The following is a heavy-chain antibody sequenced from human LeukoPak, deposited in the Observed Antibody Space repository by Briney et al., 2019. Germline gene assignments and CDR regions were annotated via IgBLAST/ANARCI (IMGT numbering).Heavy chain of an antibody. CDR1: GGSISSGGYY. CDR3: ARGYCSSTSCYTRGAFDI. J-gene: IGHJ3*02. V-gene: IGHV4-30-2*01. D-gene: IGHD2-2*02. Sequence: SQTLSLTCTVSGGSISSGGYYWRWIRQPPGKGLEWIGYIYHSGSTFYNPSLKSRVTISVDRSKNQFSLKLSSVTAADTAVYYCARGYCSSTSCYTRGAFDIWGQGTMVTVSS. CDR2: IYHSGST.